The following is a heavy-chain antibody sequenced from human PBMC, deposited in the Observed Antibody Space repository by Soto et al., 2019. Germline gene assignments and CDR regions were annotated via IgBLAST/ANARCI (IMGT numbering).Heavy chain of an antibody. CDR1: GFTFNSYG. V-gene: IGHV3-33*01. J-gene: IGHJ6*02. CDR3: ARPLVAPVAGPYYYGMDV. D-gene: IGHD6-19*01. CDR2: IWYDGNTK. Sequence: QIQLVESGGGVVQPGRALRLSCTASGFTFNSYGFNWVRQAPGKGLEWVAVIWYDGNTKYYADSVKGRFTISRDNLKNTLYRQMNSLTAEDTAVYYCARPLVAPVAGPYYYGMDVWGQGTTVTVSS.